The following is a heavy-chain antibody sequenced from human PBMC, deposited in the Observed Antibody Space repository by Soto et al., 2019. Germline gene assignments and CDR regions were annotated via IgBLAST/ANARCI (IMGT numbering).Heavy chain of an antibody. CDR1: GFTFSSYA. CDR3: AKDRGYSGYDSLDY. J-gene: IGHJ4*02. D-gene: IGHD5-12*01. CDR2: ISYDGSNK. V-gene: IGHV3-30*18. Sequence: VQLVESGGGVVQPGMSLRLSCAASGFTFSSYAMHWVRQAPGKGLEWVALISYDGSNKYYGDSVKGRFTISRDNSKNTLYLQMNSLRAEDTAVYYCAKDRGYSGYDSLDYWGQGNLVTVSS.